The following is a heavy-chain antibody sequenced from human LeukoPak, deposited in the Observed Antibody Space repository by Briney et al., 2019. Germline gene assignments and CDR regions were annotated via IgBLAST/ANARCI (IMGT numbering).Heavy chain of an antibody. V-gene: IGHV3-30*02. CDR2: IRYDGSNK. J-gene: IGHJ6*03. CDR1: GFTFSSYG. CDR3: AREMGSSWYGTTYYYYMDV. D-gene: IGHD6-13*01. Sequence: PGGSLRLSCAASGFTFSSYGMHWVRQAPGKGLEWVAFIRYDGSNKYYADSVKGRFTISRDNSKNTLYLQMNSLRAEDTAVYYCAREMGSSWYGTTYYYYMDVWGKGTTVTVSS.